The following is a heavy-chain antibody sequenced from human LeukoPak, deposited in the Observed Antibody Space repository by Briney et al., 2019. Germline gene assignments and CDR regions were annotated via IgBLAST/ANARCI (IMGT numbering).Heavy chain of an antibody. V-gene: IGHV3-11*03. CDR3: AAGTAADY. J-gene: IGHJ4*02. CDR2: ISSSSSYT. CDR1: GIPFSDYY. Sequence: GGSLRLSCVVSGIPFSDYYMNWIRQAPGKGLEWISYISSSSSYTDYADSVKGRFTISRDSAQNALFLQMNSLRVEDTAVYYCAAGTAADYWGQGTLVTVSS. D-gene: IGHD6-13*01.